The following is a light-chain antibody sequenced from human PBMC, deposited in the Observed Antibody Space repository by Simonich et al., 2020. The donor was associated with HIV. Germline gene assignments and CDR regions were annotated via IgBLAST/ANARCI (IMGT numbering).Light chain of an antibody. CDR3: QQYGSSPET. CDR1: QSVSSSY. Sequence: EIVLTQSPGTLSLSPGARATLSCRPSQSVSSSYLAWYQHKPGQAPRLLIYGASSRATGIPDRFSGSGSGTDFTLTISRLEPEDFAVYYCQQYGSSPETFGQGTKVEIK. CDR2: GAS. J-gene: IGKJ1*01. V-gene: IGKV3-20*01.